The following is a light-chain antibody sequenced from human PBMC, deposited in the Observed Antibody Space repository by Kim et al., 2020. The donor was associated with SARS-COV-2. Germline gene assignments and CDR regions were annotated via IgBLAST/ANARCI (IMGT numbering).Light chain of an antibody. Sequence: DIQMTQSPSSLSASIGDRVTITCRASQNIRNSLNWYQQKPGRAPKLLIYAASSLHSGVPSRFSGRASGTDFTLSINSLQREDFATYYCHQSDGSSTFGQRTRLEI. CDR2: AAS. J-gene: IGKJ5*01. CDR3: HQSDGSST. V-gene: IGKV1-39*01. CDR1: QNIRNS.